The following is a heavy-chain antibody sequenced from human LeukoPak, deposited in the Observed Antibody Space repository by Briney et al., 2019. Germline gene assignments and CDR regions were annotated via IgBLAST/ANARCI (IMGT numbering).Heavy chain of an antibody. D-gene: IGHD3-16*01. CDR1: GFTLDDYG. V-gene: IGHV3-20*04. CDR2: INWNGDNT. Sequence: PGGSLRLSCSASGFTLDDYGMSWVRQAPGKGLEWVSAINWNGDNTDYADSVRGRFTISRDNAKNSLYLQMGSLRAEDTAFYYCARRDSNWGAFDFWGQGTMVTVSS. CDR3: ARRDSNWGAFDF. J-gene: IGHJ3*01.